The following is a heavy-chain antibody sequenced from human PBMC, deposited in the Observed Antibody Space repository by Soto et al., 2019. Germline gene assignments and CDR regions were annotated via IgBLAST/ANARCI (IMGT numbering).Heavy chain of an antibody. J-gene: IGHJ4*02. CDR2: VSYDGDNE. D-gene: IGHD3-22*01. CDR1: GFTFSNYA. CDR3: AKIESRFFYDSTGYYPFDY. V-gene: IGHV3-30-3*02. Sequence: GGSLRLSCAASGFTFSNYAIHWVRQAPGKGLEWVAIVSYDGDNEYYADSVMGRFTISRDNSKNTVYLQMNSLRAEDTAVYYCAKIESRFFYDSTGYYPFDYWGQGTLVTVS.